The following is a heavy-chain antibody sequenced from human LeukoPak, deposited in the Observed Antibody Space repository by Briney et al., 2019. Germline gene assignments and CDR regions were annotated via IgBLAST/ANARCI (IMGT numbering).Heavy chain of an antibody. Sequence: PSETLSLTCTVSGYSISSGYYWGWIRQPPGKGLEWIGYIYYSGSTNYNPSLKSRVTISVDTSKNQFSLKLSSVTAADTAVYYCARHSYARSGYYSRPYYFDYWGQGTLVTVSS. D-gene: IGHD3-22*01. CDR1: GYSISSGYY. CDR2: IYYSGST. CDR3: ARHSYARSGYYSRPYYFDY. V-gene: IGHV4-61*05. J-gene: IGHJ4*02.